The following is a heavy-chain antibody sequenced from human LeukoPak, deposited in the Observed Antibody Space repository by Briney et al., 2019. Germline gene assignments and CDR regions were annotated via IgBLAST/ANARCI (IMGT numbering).Heavy chain of an antibody. V-gene: IGHV3-48*01. D-gene: IGHD5-18*01. CDR2: ISSNSSTI. CDR1: GFTFSSYS. Sequence: SGGSLRLSCAASGFTFSSYSMNWVRQAPGKGLEWVSYISSNSSTIYYADSVKGRFTISRDNAKNSLYLQMNSLRAEDTAVYYCARRSWIQLWYGYDYWGQGTLVTVSS. CDR3: ARRSWIQLWYGYDY. J-gene: IGHJ4*02.